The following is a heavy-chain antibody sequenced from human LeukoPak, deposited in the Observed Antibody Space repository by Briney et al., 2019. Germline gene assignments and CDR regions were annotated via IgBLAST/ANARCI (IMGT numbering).Heavy chain of an antibody. D-gene: IGHD6-19*01. J-gene: IGHJ4*02. Sequence: ASVKVSCKASGYTFTSYGIHWVRQATGQGLEWMGWINPDSDNTDYAQKFQARVTITRNTSISTAYMELSSLRSEDTAVYYCAIGAVGFDYWGQGTLVTVSS. CDR1: GYTFTSYG. V-gene: IGHV1-8*03. CDR2: INPDSDNT. CDR3: AIGAVGFDY.